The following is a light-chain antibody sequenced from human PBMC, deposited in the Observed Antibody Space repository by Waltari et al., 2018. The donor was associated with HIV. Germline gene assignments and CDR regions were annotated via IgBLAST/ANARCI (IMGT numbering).Light chain of an antibody. CDR1: SSDVGGYNY. CDR3: SAYAGSTHVV. Sequence: QSALTQPPSASGSPGQSVTISCTGTSSDVGGYNYVSWYQQHPGKAPKLMIYEVSKRPSGVPARFSGSKSGNTASLTVSGLQAEDEADYYCSAYAGSTHVVFGGGTKLTV. CDR2: EVS. J-gene: IGLJ2*01. V-gene: IGLV2-8*01.